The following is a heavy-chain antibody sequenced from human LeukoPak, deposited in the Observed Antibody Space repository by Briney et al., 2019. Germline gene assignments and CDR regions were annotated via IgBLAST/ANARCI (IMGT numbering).Heavy chain of an antibody. Sequence: ASVKASSTAAGGPFGTYAIRWISRAPGQGLEWMGRIIPILGIANYAQKFQGRVTITADKSTSTAYMELSSLRSEDTAVYYCARFGDYYDSSGPYYGDYWGQGTLVTVSS. CDR3: ARFGDYYDSSGPYYGDY. D-gene: IGHD3-22*01. CDR2: IIPILGIA. CDR1: GGPFGTYA. V-gene: IGHV1-69*04. J-gene: IGHJ4*02.